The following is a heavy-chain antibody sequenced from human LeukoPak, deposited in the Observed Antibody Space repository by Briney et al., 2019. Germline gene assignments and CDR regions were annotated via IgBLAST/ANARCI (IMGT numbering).Heavy chain of an antibody. Sequence: PGRSLRLSCAASGFTFSSYAMHRVRQAPGKGLEWVAVISYDGSNKYYADSVKGRFTIPRDNSKNTLYLQMNSLRAEDTAVYYCARAGPGYSSSWYGDYWGQGTLVTVSS. CDR1: GFTFSSYA. J-gene: IGHJ4*02. D-gene: IGHD6-13*01. CDR2: ISYDGSNK. CDR3: ARAGPGYSSSWYGDY. V-gene: IGHV3-30-3*01.